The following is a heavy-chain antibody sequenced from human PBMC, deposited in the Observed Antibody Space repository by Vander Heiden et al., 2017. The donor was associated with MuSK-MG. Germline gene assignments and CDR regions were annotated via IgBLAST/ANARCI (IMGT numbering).Heavy chain of an antibody. Sequence: EVQLLESGGGLVQLGGYLRLSCAGSGFTFSSYAMSWVRQAPGKGLEWVSAISGSGGSTYYADSVKGRFTISRDNSKNTLYLQMNSLRAEDTAVYYCTIAVASRRDYFDYWGQGTLVTVSS. CDR3: TIAVASRRDYFDY. J-gene: IGHJ4*02. D-gene: IGHD6-19*01. CDR2: ISGSGGST. CDR1: GFTFSSYA. V-gene: IGHV3-23*01.